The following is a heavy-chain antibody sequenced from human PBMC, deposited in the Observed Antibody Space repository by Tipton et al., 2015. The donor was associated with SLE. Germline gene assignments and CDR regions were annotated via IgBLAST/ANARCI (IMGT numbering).Heavy chain of an antibody. D-gene: IGHD5-24*01. CDR3: VRLELPATKADY. J-gene: IGHJ4*02. CDR2: MSDSGDT. CDR1: GCSISVYF. Sequence: TLSLTCSVSGCSISVYFWSWIRQAPGKGPEWIGHMSDSGDTNYNPSLKSRVTISLDTSRSQISLRLNSVTAADTAIYYCVRLELPATKADYWGPGTLVTVSS. V-gene: IGHV4-59*01.